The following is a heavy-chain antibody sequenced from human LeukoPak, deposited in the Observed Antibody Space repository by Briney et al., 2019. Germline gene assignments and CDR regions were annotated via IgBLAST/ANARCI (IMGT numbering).Heavy chain of an antibody. CDR3: ARDLEYFDY. Sequence: PGGSLRLSCAASGFTFNNYGMHWVRQAPGKGLEWVANIKQDGSEKYYVDSVKGRFTISRDNAKNSLYLQMNSLRAEDTAVYYCARDLEYFDYWGQGTLVTVSS. D-gene: IGHD3-3*01. V-gene: IGHV3-7*01. J-gene: IGHJ4*02. CDR2: IKQDGSEK. CDR1: GFTFNNYG.